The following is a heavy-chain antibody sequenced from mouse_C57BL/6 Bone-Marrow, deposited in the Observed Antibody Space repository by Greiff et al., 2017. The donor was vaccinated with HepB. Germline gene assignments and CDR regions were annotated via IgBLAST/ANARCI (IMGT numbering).Heavy chain of an antibody. V-gene: IGHV1-26*01. J-gene: IGHJ2*01. D-gene: IGHD2-1*01. CDR2: INPNNGGT. Sequence: VQLQQSGPELVKPGASVKISCKASGYTFTDYYMNWVKQSHGKSLEWIGDINPNNGGTSYNQKFKGKATLTVDKSSSTAYMELRSLTSEDSAVYYCARKDYGNFKDYWGQGTTLTVSS. CDR3: ARKDYGNFKDY. CDR1: GYTFTDYY.